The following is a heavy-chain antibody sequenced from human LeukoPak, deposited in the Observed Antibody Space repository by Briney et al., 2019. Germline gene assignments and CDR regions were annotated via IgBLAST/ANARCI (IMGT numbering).Heavy chain of an antibody. CDR1: GFTFSSYA. D-gene: IGHD6-19*01. CDR3: AKDLAGGQQWLVIFDY. Sequence: GGSLRLSCAASGFTFSSYAMSWVRQAPRKGLEWVSAISGSGGSTYYADSVKGRFTISRDNSKNTLYLQMNSLRAEDTAVYYCAKDLAGGQQWLVIFDYWGQGTLVTVSS. V-gene: IGHV3-23*01. CDR2: ISGSGGST. J-gene: IGHJ4*02.